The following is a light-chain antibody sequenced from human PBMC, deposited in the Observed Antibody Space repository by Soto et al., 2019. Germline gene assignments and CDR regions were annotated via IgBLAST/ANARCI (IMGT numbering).Light chain of an antibody. Sequence: QSALTQPPSASGSPGQSVPISCTGTSSDVGAYNYVSWYQQHPGKAPKLLIYEVSKRPSGVPDRFSGSKSGNTASLTVSGLQAEDEADYYCSSYTSSSSPYVFGTGTKLTVL. J-gene: IGLJ1*01. CDR2: EVS. CDR3: SSYTSSSSPYV. V-gene: IGLV2-8*01. CDR1: SSDVGAYNY.